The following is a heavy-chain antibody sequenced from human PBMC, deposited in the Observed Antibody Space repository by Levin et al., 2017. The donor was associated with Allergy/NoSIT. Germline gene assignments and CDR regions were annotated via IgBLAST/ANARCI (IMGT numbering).Heavy chain of an antibody. V-gene: IGHV4-59*08. CDR2: IYYSGST. CDR3: ARSEDVYYYDYGMDG. Sequence: PSETLSLTCTVSGGSISNYYWSWIRQPPGKGLEWIGYIYYSGSTHHNPSLKSRVTMSVDTSKNHFSLSLSSVTAADTAVYYCARSEDVYYYDYGMDGWGQGTTVTVSS. CDR1: GGSISNYY. J-gene: IGHJ6*02. D-gene: IGHD1-14*01.